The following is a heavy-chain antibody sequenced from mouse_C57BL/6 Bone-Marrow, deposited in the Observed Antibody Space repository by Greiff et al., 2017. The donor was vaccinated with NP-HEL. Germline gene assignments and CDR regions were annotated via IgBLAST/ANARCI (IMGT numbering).Heavy chain of an antibody. CDR3: ARIPYYSNYAWFAY. CDR2: IYPRSGNT. V-gene: IGHV1-81*01. J-gene: IGHJ3*01. Sequence: VQLQQSGAELARPGASVKLSCKASGYTFTSYGISWVKQRTGQGLEWIGEIYPRSGNTYYNEKFKGKATLTADKSSSTAYMELRSLTSEDSVVYFCARIPYYSNYAWFAYWGQGTLVTVSA. CDR1: GYTFTSYG. D-gene: IGHD2-5*01.